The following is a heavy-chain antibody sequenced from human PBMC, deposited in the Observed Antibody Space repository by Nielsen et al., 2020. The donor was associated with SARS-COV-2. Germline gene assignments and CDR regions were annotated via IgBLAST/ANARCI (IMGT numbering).Heavy chain of an antibody. D-gene: IGHD3-22*01. CDR3: AREQRDYSDHIKWFDS. Sequence: GGSLRLSCAASGFIFGSYTMTYFRQAPGKGLEWVSSISSTYSYIYYADSVKGRFTISRDNAESSLYLQMNSLRAEDTAVYYCAREQRDYSDHIKWFDSWGQGTLVTVSS. CDR1: GFIFGSYT. J-gene: IGHJ5*01. CDR2: ISSTYSYI. V-gene: IGHV3-21*01.